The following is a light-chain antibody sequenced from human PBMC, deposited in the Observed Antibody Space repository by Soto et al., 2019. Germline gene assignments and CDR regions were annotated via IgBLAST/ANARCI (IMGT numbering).Light chain of an antibody. CDR3: QQYKSYPWT. CDR1: QTLSDY. CDR2: MVS. Sequence: DIQMTQSPSTLSASVGDRVTITCQASQTLSDYLAWYQQKPGKAPKFLIYMVSTLESGVPSRFSGAGSGTEFSLTISSLQPDDFATYYCQQYKSYPWTFGQGTKVEIK. V-gene: IGKV1-5*03. J-gene: IGKJ1*01.